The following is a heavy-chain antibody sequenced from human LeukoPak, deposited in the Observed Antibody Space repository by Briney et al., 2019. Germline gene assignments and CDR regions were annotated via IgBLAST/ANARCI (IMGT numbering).Heavy chain of an antibody. V-gene: IGHV3-23*01. CDR3: ASLGGYSGYDWDWFDP. CDR1: GFTFSSYA. D-gene: IGHD5-12*01. Sequence: GGSLRLSCAASGFTFSSYAMSWVRQAPGKGLEWVSAISGSGGSTYYADSVKGRFTISRDNSKNTLYLQMNSLRAEDTAVYYCASLGGYSGYDWDWFDPWGQGTLVTVSS. J-gene: IGHJ5*02. CDR2: ISGSGGST.